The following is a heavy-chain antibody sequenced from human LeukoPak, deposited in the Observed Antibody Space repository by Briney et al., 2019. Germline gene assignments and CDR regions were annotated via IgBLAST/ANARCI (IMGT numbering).Heavy chain of an antibody. J-gene: IGHJ4*02. CDR1: GFTLSSYA. V-gene: IGHV3-7*01. CDR2: IKQDGSQE. CDR3: ARGVPYDSWSGPHYSDY. D-gene: IGHD3-3*01. Sequence: GGSLRLSCAASGFTLSSYAMHWVRQAPGKGLEWVAHIKQDGSQEYYVDSVKGRFTISRDSAKNSLYLQMNSLRAEDTAVYYCARGVPYDSWSGPHYSDYWGQGTLVTVSS.